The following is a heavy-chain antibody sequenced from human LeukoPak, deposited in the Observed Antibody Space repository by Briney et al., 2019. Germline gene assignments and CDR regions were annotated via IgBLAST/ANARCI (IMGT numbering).Heavy chain of an antibody. CDR3: ARDLVVVGSSFSYGMDV. Sequence: GGSLRLSCAASGFSISAYWMSWVRQAPGKGLEWVANINQDGSDKYSVDSVKGRFTISRDNAKNSLYLEMNSLRADDTAVYYCARDLVVVGSSFSYGMDVWGQGTTVTAYS. CDR1: GFSISAYW. J-gene: IGHJ6*02. D-gene: IGHD2-15*01. CDR2: INQDGSDK. V-gene: IGHV3-7*01.